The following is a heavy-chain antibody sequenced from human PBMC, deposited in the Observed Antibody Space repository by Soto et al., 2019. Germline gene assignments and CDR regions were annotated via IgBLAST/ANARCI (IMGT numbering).Heavy chain of an antibody. CDR2: IYPGDSDT. V-gene: IGHV5-51*01. CDR1: GYSFTSYW. J-gene: IGHJ4*02. Sequence: LGESLKISCKASGYSFTSYWIGWVRQMPGKGLEWMGTIYPGDSDTIYSPSFQGQVTISADKSISTAYLQWNSLKASDTAMYYCARPPYSASYYYFDQWGQGTPVTVSS. CDR3: ARPPYSASYYYFDQ. D-gene: IGHD1-26*01.